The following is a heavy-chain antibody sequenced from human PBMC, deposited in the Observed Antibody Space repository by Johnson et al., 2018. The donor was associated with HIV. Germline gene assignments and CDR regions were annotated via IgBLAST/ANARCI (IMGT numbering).Heavy chain of an antibody. CDR2: IKSKTDGGTT. Sequence: VQLVESGGGLVQPGGSLRLSYAASGFTFSNAWMSWVRQAPGKGLEWVGRIKSKTDGGTTDYAAPVKGRFTISRDDSKNTLYLQMNSLKTEDTAVYYCTTDRNLLLPGRGAFDIWGQGTTVTASS. CDR3: TTDRNLLLPGRGAFDI. V-gene: IGHV3-15*01. D-gene: IGHD2-15*01. CDR1: GFTFSNAW. J-gene: IGHJ3*02.